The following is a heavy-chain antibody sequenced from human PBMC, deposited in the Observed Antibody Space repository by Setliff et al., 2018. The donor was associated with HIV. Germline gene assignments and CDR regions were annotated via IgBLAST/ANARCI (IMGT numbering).Heavy chain of an antibody. CDR2: INHSGST. V-gene: IGHV4-34*01. CDR1: GGSFSAYY. CDR3: ARYSPRGYTLTGPY. D-gene: IGHD6-25*01. J-gene: IGHJ4*02. Sequence: SETLSLTCAVYGGSFSAYYWSWIRQPPGKGLEWIGEINHSGSTNYNPSLKSRVTISVDTSKNQFSLKLSSVTAADTAVYYCARYSPRGYTLTGPYWGQGTLVTVSS.